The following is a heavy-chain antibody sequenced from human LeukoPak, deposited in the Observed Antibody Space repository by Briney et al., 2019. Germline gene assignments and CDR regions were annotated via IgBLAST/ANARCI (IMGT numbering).Heavy chain of an antibody. CDR3: ARVTGYMIEDYFDY. CDR1: GDSISTSNSY. V-gene: IGHV4-39*07. Sequence: SETLSLTCTVSGDSISTSNSYWGWIRQPPGKGLEWIGSIYYSGNTYYNASLKSRVTISVDTSKNQFSLRLRSVTAADTAVYYCARVTGYMIEDYFDYWGQGTLVTVSS. J-gene: IGHJ4*02. CDR2: IYYSGNT. D-gene: IGHD3-22*01.